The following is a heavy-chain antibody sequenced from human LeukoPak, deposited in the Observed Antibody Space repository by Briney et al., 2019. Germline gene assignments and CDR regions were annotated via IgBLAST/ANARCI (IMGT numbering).Heavy chain of an antibody. Sequence: PSETLSLTCTVSGGSISSHYWSWIRQPPGKGLEWIGYIYYSGSTNYNPSLKSRVTISVDTSKNQFSLKLSSVTAADTAVCYCARRRLDCSSTSCRPTYYMDVWGKGTTVTVSS. CDR1: GGSISSHY. CDR2: IYYSGST. D-gene: IGHD2-2*01. CDR3: ARRRLDCSSTSCRPTYYMDV. V-gene: IGHV4-59*11. J-gene: IGHJ6*03.